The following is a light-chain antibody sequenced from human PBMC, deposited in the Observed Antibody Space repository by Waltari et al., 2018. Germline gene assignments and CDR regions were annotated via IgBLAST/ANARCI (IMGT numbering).Light chain of an antibody. CDR2: KAS. CDR3: QHYNSHSIT. V-gene: IGKV1-5*03. Sequence: DIQMTQSPSTLSASVGDRVTITCRASQNINRYLAWYQQKLGEAPKLLMYKASNLESGVPSRFSGSGSGTEFTLTISSLQPDDFATYYCQHYNSHSITFGQGTRLETK. CDR1: QNINRY. J-gene: IGKJ5*01.